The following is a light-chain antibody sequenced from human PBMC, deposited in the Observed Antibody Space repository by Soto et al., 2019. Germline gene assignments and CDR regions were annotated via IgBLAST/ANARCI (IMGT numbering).Light chain of an antibody. Sequence: EVLMTQSPDTLSVSPGETVTLSCRASQSVRSNFAWYQQKPGQAPSLLIYGASTRATGIPARFSGSGSGTEFTLTISRLQSEDFEVYYCQQYTDWPMTFGQGTRLEIK. V-gene: IGKV3-15*01. J-gene: IGKJ5*01. CDR2: GAS. CDR1: QSVRSN. CDR3: QQYTDWPMT.